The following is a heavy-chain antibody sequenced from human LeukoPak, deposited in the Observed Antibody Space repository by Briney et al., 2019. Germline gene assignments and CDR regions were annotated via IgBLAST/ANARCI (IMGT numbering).Heavy chain of an antibody. CDR3: AREALYDRPLDY. CDR1: GLTFSSYA. J-gene: IGHJ4*02. CDR2: ISGNGGST. D-gene: IGHD2/OR15-2a*01. V-gene: IGHV3-64*01. Sequence: GGSLRLSCAASGLTFSSYAMHWVRQAPGKGLEYVSVISGNGGSTYYANSVKGRFTISRDNSKNTLYLQMGSLRAEDMAVYYCAREALYDRPLDYWGQGTLVTVSS.